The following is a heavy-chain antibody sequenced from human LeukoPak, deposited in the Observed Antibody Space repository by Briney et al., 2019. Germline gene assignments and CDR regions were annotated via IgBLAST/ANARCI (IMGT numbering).Heavy chain of an antibody. Sequence: GGTLRLSCAASGFTFSTYIMNWVRQAPGKGLEWISYIHSSSSSIYYADSVKGRCTISRDNAKNSLYLQMNSLRDEDTAVYYCARDRLGAGSFDIWGQGTMVTVSS. V-gene: IGHV3-48*02. CDR3: ARDRLGAGSFDI. CDR2: IHSSSSSI. J-gene: IGHJ3*02. D-gene: IGHD7-27*01. CDR1: GFTFSTYI.